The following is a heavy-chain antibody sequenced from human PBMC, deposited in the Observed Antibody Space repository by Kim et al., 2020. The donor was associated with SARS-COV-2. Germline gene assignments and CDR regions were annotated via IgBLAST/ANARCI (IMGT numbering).Heavy chain of an antibody. D-gene: IGHD2-15*01. J-gene: IGHJ6*02. CDR3: ARAPVVAANRHYYGMDV. CDR2: INHSGST. V-gene: IGHV4-34*01. CDR1: GGSFSGYY. Sequence: SETLSLTCAVYGGSFSGYYWSWIRQPPGKGLEWIGEINHSGSTNYNPSLKSRVTISVDTSKNQFSLKLSSLTAADTAVYYCARAPVVAANRHYYGMDVWGQGTTVTVSS.